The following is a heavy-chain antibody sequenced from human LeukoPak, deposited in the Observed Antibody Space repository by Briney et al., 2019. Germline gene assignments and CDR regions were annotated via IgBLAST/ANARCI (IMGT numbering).Heavy chain of an antibody. Sequence: PSETLSLTCAVYGGSFSGYYWSWIRQPPGKGLEWIGEINHSGSTNYNPSLKSRVTISVDTSKNQFSLKLSSVTAADTAVYYCARGSGPEDYGDPTSYWYFDLWGRGTLVTVSS. CDR1: GGSFSGYY. CDR2: INHSGST. V-gene: IGHV4-34*01. J-gene: IGHJ2*01. D-gene: IGHD4-17*01. CDR3: ARGSGPEDYGDPTSYWYFDL.